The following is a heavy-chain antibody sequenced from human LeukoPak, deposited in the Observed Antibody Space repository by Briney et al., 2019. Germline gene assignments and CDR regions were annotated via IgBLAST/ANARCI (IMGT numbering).Heavy chain of an antibody. D-gene: IGHD3-16*01. CDR1: GFTFSDYY. J-gene: IGHJ4*02. V-gene: IGHV3-11*05. CDR3: ARGSPPGD. Sequence: GGSLRLSCATSGFTFSDYYMTWIRRAPGKGLEWVSYISSSSGFTKYADSVRGRFTISRDNAKNSLYLQMNTLRVDDTAVYYCARGSPPGDWGQGTLVTVSS. CDR2: ISSSSGFT.